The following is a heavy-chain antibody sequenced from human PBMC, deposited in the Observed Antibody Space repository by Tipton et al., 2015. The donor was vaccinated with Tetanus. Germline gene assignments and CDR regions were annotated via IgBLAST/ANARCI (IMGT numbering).Heavy chain of an antibody. CDR2: LSSRNSYI. Sequence: SLRLSCSASGFAFSNYKMNWVRQAPGKGLEWVASLSSRNSYIDYAESVRGRFTVSRDNAKNSLFLQMTSLRAEDTAIYYCATGVPLDYWGQGPLVTVSS. V-gene: IGHV3-21*01. J-gene: IGHJ4*02. CDR3: ATGVPLDY. D-gene: IGHD6-6*01. CDR1: GFAFSNYK.